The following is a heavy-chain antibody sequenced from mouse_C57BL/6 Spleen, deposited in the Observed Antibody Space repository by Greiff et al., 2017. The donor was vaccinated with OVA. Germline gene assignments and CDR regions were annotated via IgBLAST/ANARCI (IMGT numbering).Heavy chain of an antibody. CDR2: INPSTGGT. CDR3: ARKLPYYFDY. J-gene: IGHJ2*01. Sequence: EVQLQQSGPELVKPGASVKISCKASGYSFTGYYMNWVKQSPEKSLEWIGEINPSTGGTTYNQKFKAKATLTVDKSSSTAYMQLKSLTSEDSAVYYCARKLPYYFDYWGKGTTLTVSS. CDR1: GYSFTGYY. V-gene: IGHV1-42*01. D-gene: IGHD2-1*01.